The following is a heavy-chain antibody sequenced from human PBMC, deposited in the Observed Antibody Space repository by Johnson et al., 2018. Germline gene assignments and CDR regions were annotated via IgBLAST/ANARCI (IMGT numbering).Heavy chain of an antibody. D-gene: IGHD3-3*01. CDR2: ISYDGSNK. V-gene: IGHV3-30*18. CDR3: AKDYEARFLEWLGHYGMDV. J-gene: IGHJ6*02. Sequence: QVQLVQSGGGVVQPGRSLRLSCAASGFTFSSYGMHWVRQAPGKGLEWVAVISYDGSNKYYADYVKGRFTISRDNSKNTLYLQMNSRRAEDTDVYYCAKDYEARFLEWLGHYGMDVWGQGTTVTVSS. CDR1: GFTFSSYG.